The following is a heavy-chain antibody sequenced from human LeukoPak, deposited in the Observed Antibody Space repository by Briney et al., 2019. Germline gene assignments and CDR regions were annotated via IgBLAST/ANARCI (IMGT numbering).Heavy chain of an antibody. J-gene: IGHJ4*02. CDR2: IIPIFGTA. V-gene: IGHV1-69*13. D-gene: IGHD3-22*01. CDR3: ARAPRGSSGYYYFDY. CDR1: GYTFTSYG. Sequence: SVKVSCKASGYTFTSYGISWVRQAPGQGLEWMGGIIPIFGTANYAQKFQGRVTITADESTSTAYMELSSLRSEDTAVYYCARAPRGSSGYYYFDYWGQGTLVTVSS.